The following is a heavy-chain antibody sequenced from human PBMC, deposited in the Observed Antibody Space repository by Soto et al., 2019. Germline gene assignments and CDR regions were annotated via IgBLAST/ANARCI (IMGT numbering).Heavy chain of an antibody. J-gene: IGHJ4*02. CDR3: ARGVHYDSSGYYYFY. CDR1: GGTFSTYG. D-gene: IGHD3-22*01. V-gene: IGHV1-69*13. Sequence: ASVKVSCKASGGTFSTYGIDWVRQAPGQGLEWMGGIIPLFGTAKYAQNFQGRITITADESTNTAYMELRSLRSQDTAVYYCARGVHYDSSGYYYFYWGQGTLVTVSS. CDR2: IIPLFGTA.